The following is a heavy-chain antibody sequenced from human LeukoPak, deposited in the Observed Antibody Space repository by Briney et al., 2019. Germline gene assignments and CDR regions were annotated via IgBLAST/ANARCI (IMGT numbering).Heavy chain of an antibody. CDR3: ARGYYDRSGHSPFDALDI. CDR1: GGSIRSSNSY. Sequence: SETLSLTCTVSGGSIRSSNSYWGWIRQPPGKGLEWIGSIYHSGSTYYNPSLKSRVTISVDTSKNQFSLRLTSVTAADTAMYYCARGYYDRSGHSPFDALDIWGQGTMVTVSS. CDR2: IYHSGST. D-gene: IGHD3-22*01. V-gene: IGHV4-39*07. J-gene: IGHJ3*02.